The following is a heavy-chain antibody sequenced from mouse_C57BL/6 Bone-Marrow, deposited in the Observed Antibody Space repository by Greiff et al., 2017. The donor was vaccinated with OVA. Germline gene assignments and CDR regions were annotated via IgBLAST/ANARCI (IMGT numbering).Heavy chain of an antibody. J-gene: IGHJ2*01. CDR1: GFTLSDYY. CDR2: INYDGSST. V-gene: IGHV5-16*01. CDR3: ARDGGYYVDYFDY. Sequence: EVKLMESEGGLVQPGSSMKLSCTASGFTLSDYYMAWVRQVPEKGLEWVANINYDGSSTYYLDSLKSRFIISRDNAKNILYLQMSSLKSEDTATYYCARDGGYYVDYFDYWGQGTTLTVSS. D-gene: IGHD2-3*01.